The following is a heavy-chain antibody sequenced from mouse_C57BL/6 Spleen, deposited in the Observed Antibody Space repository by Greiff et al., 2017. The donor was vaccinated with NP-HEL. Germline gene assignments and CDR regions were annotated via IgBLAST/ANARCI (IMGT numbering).Heavy chain of an antibody. D-gene: IGHD1-1*01. Sequence: EVQVVESEGGLVQPGSSMKLSCTASGFTFSDYYMAWVRQVPEKGLEWVANINYDGSSTYYLDSLKSRFIISRDNAKNILYLQMSSLKSEYTATYYCAREATPYWYFDVWGTGTTVTVSS. V-gene: IGHV5-16*01. J-gene: IGHJ1*03. CDR3: AREATPYWYFDV. CDR2: INYDGSST. CDR1: GFTFSDYY.